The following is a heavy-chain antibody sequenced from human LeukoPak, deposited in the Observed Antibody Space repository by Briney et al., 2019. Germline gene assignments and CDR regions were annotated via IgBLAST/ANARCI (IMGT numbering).Heavy chain of an antibody. CDR3: ARRLPVAGTAFDY. CDR2: ISSSSSTI. D-gene: IGHD6-19*01. Sequence: GGSLRLSCAASGFTFSSYSMNWVRQAPGKGLEWVSYISSSSSTIYYADSVKGRFTISRDNAKNSLYLQMNSLRAEDTAVYYCARRLPVAGTAFDYWGQGTLVTVSS. V-gene: IGHV3-48*01. J-gene: IGHJ4*02. CDR1: GFTFSSYS.